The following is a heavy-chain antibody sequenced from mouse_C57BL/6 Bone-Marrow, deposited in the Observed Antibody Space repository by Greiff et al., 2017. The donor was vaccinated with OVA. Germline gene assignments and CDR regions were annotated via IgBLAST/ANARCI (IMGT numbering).Heavy chain of an antibody. CDR1: GYTFTNYW. J-gene: IGHJ2*01. Sequence: VQLQQSGAELVRPGTSVKMSCKASGYTFTNYWIGWAKQRPGHGLEWIGDIYPGGGYTNYNEKFKGKATLTADKSSGTAYMQFSSLTSEDSAIYYLCPPTVVATDYWGQGTTLTVSS. D-gene: IGHD1-1*01. CDR3: CPPTVVATDY. V-gene: IGHV1-63*01. CDR2: IYPGGGYT.